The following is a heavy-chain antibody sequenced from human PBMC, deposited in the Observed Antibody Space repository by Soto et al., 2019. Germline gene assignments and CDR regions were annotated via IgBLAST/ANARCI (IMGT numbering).Heavy chain of an antibody. CDR3: ARGGIAARDYYYYYGMDV. D-gene: IGHD6-6*01. CDR1: GDSVSSNSAA. Sequence: KQSQTLSLTCAISGDSVSSNSAAWNWIRQSPSRGLEWLGRTYYRSKWYNDYAVSVKSRITINPDTSKNQFSLQLNSVTPEDTAVYYCARGGIAARDYYYYYGMDVWGQGTTVTVSS. V-gene: IGHV6-1*01. J-gene: IGHJ6*02. CDR2: TYYRSKWYN.